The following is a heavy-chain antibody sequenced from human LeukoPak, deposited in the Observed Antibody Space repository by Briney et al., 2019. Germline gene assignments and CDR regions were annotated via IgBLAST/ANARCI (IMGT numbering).Heavy chain of an antibody. J-gene: IGHJ5*02. CDR3: ARHPKGYFSRFDP. D-gene: IGHD2-15*01. V-gene: IGHV4-39*01. Sequence: PSETLSLTCTVSGGSISSTTHYWGWIRQPPGKGLEWIGSIYYSGNTDYNPSFKSRVTISVDTSKNQFSLKLNSVTAADTAVYYCARHPKGYFSRFDPWGQGTLVTVSS. CDR1: GGSISSTTHY. CDR2: IYYSGNT.